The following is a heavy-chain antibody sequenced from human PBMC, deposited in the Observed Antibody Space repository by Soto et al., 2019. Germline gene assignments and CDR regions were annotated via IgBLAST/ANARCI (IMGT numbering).Heavy chain of an antibody. V-gene: IGHV4-59*01. CDR3: ARVMITFGGVIVKSPGAFDI. CDR2: IYYSGST. Sequence: SETLSLTCTVSGVSISSYYWSWIRQPPGKGLEWIGYIYYSGSTNYNPSLKSRVTISVDTSKNQFSLKLSSVTAADTAVYYCARVMITFGGVIVKSPGAFDIWGQGTMVTVSS. CDR1: GVSISSYY. J-gene: IGHJ3*02. D-gene: IGHD3-16*02.